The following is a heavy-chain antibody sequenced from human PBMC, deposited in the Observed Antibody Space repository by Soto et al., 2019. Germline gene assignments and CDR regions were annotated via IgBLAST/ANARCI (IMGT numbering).Heavy chain of an antibody. J-gene: IGHJ4*02. V-gene: IGHV3-20*04. D-gene: IGHD6-13*01. Sequence: PGGSLRLSCAASGFTFDDYGMSWVRQAPGKGLEWVSTINWNGGSTGYADSVKGRFTISRDNAKNSLYLQMNSLRAEDTALYYCARDVKSSSWYSSYFDYWGQGTLVTVS. CDR1: GFTFDDYG. CDR3: ARDVKSSSWYSSYFDY. CDR2: INWNGGST.